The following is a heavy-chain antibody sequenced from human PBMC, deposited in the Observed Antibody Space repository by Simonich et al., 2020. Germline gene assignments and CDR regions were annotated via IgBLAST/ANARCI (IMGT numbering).Heavy chain of an antibody. CDR2: IWYDGSNK. V-gene: IGHV3-33*01. CDR1: GFTFSSYG. J-gene: IGHJ5*02. CDR3: ARAYSSSWYNWFDP. Sequence: QVQLLESGGGVVQPGRSLRLSCAASGFTFSSYGMHWVRQAPGKGLEWGAVIWYDGSNKYYADSVKGRFTISRDKSKNTLYLQMNSLRAEDTAVYYCARAYSSSWYNWFDPWGQGTLVTVSS. D-gene: IGHD6-13*01.